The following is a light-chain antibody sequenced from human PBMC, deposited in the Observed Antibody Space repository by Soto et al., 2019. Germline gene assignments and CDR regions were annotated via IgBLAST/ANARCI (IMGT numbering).Light chain of an antibody. CDR2: DAS. CDR3: QQYHGFSRT. V-gene: IGKV1-5*01. CDR1: ESISNW. J-gene: IGKJ1*01. Sequence: DIQMTQSPSTLSASVGDRVIITCRASESISNWLAWYQQKPGNVPKLLIFDASTLQSGVPSRFSGSGSGTEFSLTISSLQPDDFATYYCQQYHGFSRTFGQGTKVEIK.